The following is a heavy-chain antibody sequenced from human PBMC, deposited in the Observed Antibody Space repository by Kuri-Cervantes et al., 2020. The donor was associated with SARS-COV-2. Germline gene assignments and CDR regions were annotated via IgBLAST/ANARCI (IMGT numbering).Heavy chain of an antibody. V-gene: IGHV1-18*01. CDR3: ARGHSALKRELLPFDY. CDR1: GYTFTSYG. D-gene: IGHD1-26*01. CDR2: ISAYNGNT. Sequence: ASAKVSCKASGYTFTSYGISWVRQAPGQGLEWMGWISAYNGNTNYAQKLQGRVTMTTDTSTSTAYMELRSLRSDDTAVYYCARGHSALKRELLPFDYWGQGTLVTVSS. J-gene: IGHJ4*02.